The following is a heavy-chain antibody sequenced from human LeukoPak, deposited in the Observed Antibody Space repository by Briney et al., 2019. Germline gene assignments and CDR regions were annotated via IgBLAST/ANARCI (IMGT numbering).Heavy chain of an antibody. CDR3: ARDESGDNDAFDI. D-gene: IGHD2-21*01. CDR1: GFSFSDNT. V-gene: IGHV3-21*01. Sequence: GGSLRLSCAASGFSFSDNTMNWVRLAPGKGLEWVSSISGSSNYIYYADSVKGRFTISRGNAKNSLYLQMNSLRVEDTAVYYCARDESGDNDAFDIWGQGTMVTVSS. J-gene: IGHJ3*02. CDR2: ISGSSNYI.